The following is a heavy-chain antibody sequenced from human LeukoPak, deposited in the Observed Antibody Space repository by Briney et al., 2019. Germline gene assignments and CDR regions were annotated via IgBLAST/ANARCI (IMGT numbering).Heavy chain of an antibody. J-gene: IGHJ1*01. CDR2: IKSKTDGGTT. V-gene: IGHV3-15*01. CDR3: TTDPSSSWYGEYFQH. D-gene: IGHD6-13*01. CDR1: GFTFSNAW. Sequence: GGSLRLSCAAPGFTFSNAWMSWVRQAPGKGLEWVGRIKSKTDGGTTDYAAPVKGRFTISRDDSKNTLYLQMNSLKTEDTAVYYCTTDPSSSWYGEYFQHWGQGTLVTVSS.